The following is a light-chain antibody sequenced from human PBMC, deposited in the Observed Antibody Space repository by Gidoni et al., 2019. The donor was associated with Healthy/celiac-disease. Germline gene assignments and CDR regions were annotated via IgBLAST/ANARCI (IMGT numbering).Light chain of an antibody. CDR3: QQYYSYPRT. J-gene: IGKJ1*01. CDR1: QGISSY. V-gene: IGKV1-8*01. Sequence: AIWMTQSPSSFSASTGDRVTITCRASQGISSYLAWYQQKPGKAPKLLIYAASTLRSGVPSRFSGSGSGTDFTLTISCLQSEDFATYYCQQYYSYPRTFGQGTKVEIK. CDR2: AAS.